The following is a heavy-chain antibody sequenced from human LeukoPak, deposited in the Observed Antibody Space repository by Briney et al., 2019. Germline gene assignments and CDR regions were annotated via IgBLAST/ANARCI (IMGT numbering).Heavy chain of an antibody. CDR2: ISSSRSDI. J-gene: IGHJ4*02. Sequence: KSGGSLRLSCGASGFTFSDYNMNWVRQAPGKGLEWVASISSSRSDIYYADSVKGRFTVSRNNAKKSLYLQMNSLRAEDTAVYYCARASDSSGYYGGYYFDYWGQGTLVTVSS. D-gene: IGHD3-22*01. CDR3: ARASDSSGYYGGYYFDY. V-gene: IGHV3-21*01. CDR1: GFTFSDYN.